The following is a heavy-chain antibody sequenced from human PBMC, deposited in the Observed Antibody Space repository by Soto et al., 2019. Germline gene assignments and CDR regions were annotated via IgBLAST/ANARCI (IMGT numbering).Heavy chain of an antibody. V-gene: IGHV1-46*01. CDR2: MNPSGGGT. J-gene: IGHJ6*02. CDR3: ARGRYCSSTSCRNYYYYYGMDV. D-gene: IGHD2-2*01. Sequence: QVQLEQSGSEVKKPGASVKVSCKASGFAFITYYMHWVRQAPGQGLEWVGTMNPSGGGTSYAQKFQGRVTMTRDTSTNTLYMEMSSLRSEDTAVYYCARGRYCSSTSCRNYYYYYGMDVWDQGTTVTVS. CDR1: GFAFITYY.